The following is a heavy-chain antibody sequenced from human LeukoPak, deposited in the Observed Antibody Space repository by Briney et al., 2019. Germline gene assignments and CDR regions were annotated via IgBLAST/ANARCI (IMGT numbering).Heavy chain of an antibody. D-gene: IGHD2-15*01. CDR1: GFTFSSYG. CDR3: ARDSSDGRQDY. V-gene: IGHV3-30*03. Sequence: GRSLRLSCAASGFTFSSYGMHWVRQAPGKGLEWVAVISYDGSDKYYADSVKGRFTISRDDSKNTLYLQMNSLRAEDTAVYYCARDSSDGRQDYWGQGTLVTVSS. J-gene: IGHJ4*02. CDR2: ISYDGSDK.